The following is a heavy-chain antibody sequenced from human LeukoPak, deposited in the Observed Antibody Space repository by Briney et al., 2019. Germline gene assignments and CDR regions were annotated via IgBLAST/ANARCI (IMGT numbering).Heavy chain of an antibody. Sequence: GGSLRLSCAASGFTFSSYGMHWVRQAPGKGLEWVAVISFDGNDNADSVKGRFTISRDNSESDLFLQMNSLRTEDTALYYCAKARLPTNNWYSDSFDSWGQGTLVTVS. V-gene: IGHV3-30*18. D-gene: IGHD1-7*01. CDR3: AKARLPTNNWYSDSFDS. J-gene: IGHJ3*01. CDR2: ISFDGND. CDR1: GFTFSSYG.